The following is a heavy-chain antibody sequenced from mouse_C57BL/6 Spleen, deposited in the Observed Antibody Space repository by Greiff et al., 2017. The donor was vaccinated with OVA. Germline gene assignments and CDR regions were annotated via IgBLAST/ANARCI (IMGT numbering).Heavy chain of an antibody. CDR3: ASSRGDCYGSHSMDY. J-gene: IGHJ4*01. D-gene: IGHD1-1*01. V-gene: IGHV1-7*01. Sequence: VQLQESGAELAKPGASVKLSCKASGYTFTSYWMHWVKQRPGQGLEWIGFINPSSGYTKYNQKFKDKATLTADKSSSTAYMRLSSLPYEDSAVYYCASSRGDCYGSHSMDYWGQGTSVTVSS. CDR2: INPSSGYT. CDR1: GYTFTSYW.